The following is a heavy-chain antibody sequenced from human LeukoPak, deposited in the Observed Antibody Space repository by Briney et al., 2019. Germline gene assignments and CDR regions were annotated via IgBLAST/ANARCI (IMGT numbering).Heavy chain of an antibody. CDR3: ATMGGGYSGY. J-gene: IGHJ4*02. V-gene: IGHV3-9*01. Sequence: GGSLRLSCAASGFTFSSYWMHWVRQAPGKGLEWVSGISWNSGSIGYADSVKGRFTISRDNAKNSLYLQMNSLRAEDTALYYCATMGGGYSGYWGQGTLVTVSS. CDR1: GFTFSSYW. CDR2: ISWNSGSI. D-gene: IGHD5-12*01.